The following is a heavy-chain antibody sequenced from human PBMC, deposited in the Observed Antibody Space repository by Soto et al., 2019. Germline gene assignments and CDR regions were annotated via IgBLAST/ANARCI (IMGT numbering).Heavy chain of an antibody. CDR3: ARNTQFFESSGYADY. CDR1: GYNFVTYG. V-gene: IGHV1-18*01. D-gene: IGHD3-22*01. Sequence: ASVKVSCKTSGYNFVTYGITWVRQAPGQGLEWMSWISVYSGNTHYAQKFHDRVTLTTDTSTTTAYMDLRNLTSDDSAFYYCARNTQFFESSGYADYWGQGTLVTVSS. J-gene: IGHJ4*02. CDR2: ISVYSGNT.